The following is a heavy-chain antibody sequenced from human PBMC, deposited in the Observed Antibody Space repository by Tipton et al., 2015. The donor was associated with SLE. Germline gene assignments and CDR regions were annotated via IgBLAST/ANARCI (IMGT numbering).Heavy chain of an antibody. J-gene: IGHJ5*01. V-gene: IGHV4-34*01. CDR1: GGSFSGYY. D-gene: IGHD3-10*01. Sequence: TLSLTCAVYGGSFSGYYWSWIRQPPGKGLEWIGEINHSGSTNYNPSLKSRVTISVDTSKNQFSLKLSSVTAADTAVYYCARGHYYYGSGSYLNWFDSWGQGTLITVSS. CDR3: ARGHYYYGSGSYLNWFDS. CDR2: INHSGST.